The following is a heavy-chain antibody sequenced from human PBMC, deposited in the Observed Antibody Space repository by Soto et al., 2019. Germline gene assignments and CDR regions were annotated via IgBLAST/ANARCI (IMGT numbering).Heavy chain of an antibody. CDR1: GFNCSNYA. J-gene: IGHJ5*02. CDR3: AKVGPYDSGSYMFRYNWFDP. D-gene: IGHD3-10*01. CDR2: IGGGGVPT. V-gene: IGHV3-23*01. Sequence: GGSLRLSCAASGFNCSNYAMSWVSQAPGKGLEWVSAIGGGGVPTYHADSVKGRFTISRDKSKDTVDLQMNSLRAEDTAVYYCAKVGPYDSGSYMFRYNWFDPWGPGTPVTVSS.